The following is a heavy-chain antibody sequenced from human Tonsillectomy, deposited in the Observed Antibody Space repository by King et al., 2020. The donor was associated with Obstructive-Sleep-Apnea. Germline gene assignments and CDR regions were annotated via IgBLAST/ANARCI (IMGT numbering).Heavy chain of an antibody. CDR2: INHSGST. CDR1: VGSFSGYY. CDR3: ARGALGIFDY. Sequence: VQLQQWGAGLLKPSETLSLTCAVYVGSFSGYYWSWIRQPPGKGLEWIGEINHSGSTNYNPSPKSRVTISVDTSKNQFSLKLNSVTAADTGVYYCARGALGIFDYWGQGTLVTVSS. D-gene: IGHD7-27*01. V-gene: IGHV4-34*01. J-gene: IGHJ4*02.